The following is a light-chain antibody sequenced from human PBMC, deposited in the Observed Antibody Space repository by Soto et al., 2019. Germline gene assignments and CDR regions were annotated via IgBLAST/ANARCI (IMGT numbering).Light chain of an antibody. CDR3: QQYGSSPTWT. V-gene: IGKV3-20*01. Sequence: EIVLTQSPVTLSLSPGERATLSCRASQSVSSSYLAWYQQKPGQAPRLLIYGASSRATGIPDRFSGSGSGTDFTLTISRLEPEDFAVYYCQQYGSSPTWTFGQGTKVDI. J-gene: IGKJ1*01. CDR2: GAS. CDR1: QSVSSSY.